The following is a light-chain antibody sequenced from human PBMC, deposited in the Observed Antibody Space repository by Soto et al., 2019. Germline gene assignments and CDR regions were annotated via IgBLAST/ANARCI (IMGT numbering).Light chain of an antibody. J-gene: IGKJ5*01. Sequence: DIQMTQSPSTLSASVGDRVTITCRASQSISSLLAWYQQKPGKAPELLIYDASSLESGVPSRFSGSGSGTEFTLTISSLQPDDFAPYYCQQYNSYSITFGQGTRLEIK. CDR3: QQYNSYSIT. V-gene: IGKV1-5*01. CDR2: DAS. CDR1: QSISSL.